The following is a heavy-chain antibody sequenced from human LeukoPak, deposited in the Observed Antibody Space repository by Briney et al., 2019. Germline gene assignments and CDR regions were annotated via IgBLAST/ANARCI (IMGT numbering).Heavy chain of an antibody. Sequence: GGSLRLSCAASGFTFDDYVMHWGRQAPGKGLEWVSFISGDGGATYYADSAKGRFTISRDNGRKSLYLQMHSLRTEDTALYYCAKGGSTYGGRLFDYWGQGTLVTVSS. D-gene: IGHD5-18*01. J-gene: IGHJ4*02. CDR1: GFTFDDYV. CDR2: ISGDGGAT. CDR3: AKGGSTYGGRLFDY. V-gene: IGHV3-43*02.